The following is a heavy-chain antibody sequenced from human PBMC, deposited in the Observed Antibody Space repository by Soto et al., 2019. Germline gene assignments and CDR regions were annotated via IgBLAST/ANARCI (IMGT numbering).Heavy chain of an antibody. D-gene: IGHD6-19*01. J-gene: IGHJ4*02. CDR1: GGSISSSSYY. V-gene: IGHV4-39*01. CDR3: ASQLSSGWYYDY. Sequence: QLQLQESGPGLVKPSETLSLTCTVSGGSISSSSYYWGWIRQPPGKGLEWIGSIYYSGSTYYNPSLKSRVTISVDTSKNQFSLKLSSVTTADTAVYYCASQLSSGWYYDYWGQGTLVTVSS. CDR2: IYYSGST.